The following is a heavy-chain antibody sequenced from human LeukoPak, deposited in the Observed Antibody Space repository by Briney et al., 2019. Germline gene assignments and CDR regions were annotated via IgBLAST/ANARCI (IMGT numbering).Heavy chain of an antibody. CDR3: ATTLIGRLSWFDP. D-gene: IGHD4-11*01. V-gene: IGHV5-51*01. J-gene: IGHJ5*02. CDR2: IYLGDSDI. Sequence: GESLRISCKASGDSFTNYWIGWVRQMPGRGLEWMGIIYLGDSDITYSPSFQGQVTISADRSINTAYLQWSRLKASDTAMYYCATTLIGRLSWFDPWGQGTLVTVSS. CDR1: GDSFTNYW.